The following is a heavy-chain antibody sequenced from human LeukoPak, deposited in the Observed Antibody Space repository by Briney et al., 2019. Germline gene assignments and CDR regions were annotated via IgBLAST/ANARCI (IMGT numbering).Heavy chain of an antibody. V-gene: IGHV4-39*07. CDR2: IYYSGTT. CDR3: ARNIVATIGYGMDV. Sequence: PSETLSLTCNVSAGSISSPNYYWGWICQPPEKGLEWIGSIYYSGTTYYNKSLKSRVTISVDKSKNQFSLKLSSVTAADTAVYYCARNIVATIGYGMDVWGQGTTVTVSS. CDR1: AGSISSPNYY. D-gene: IGHD5-12*01. J-gene: IGHJ6*02.